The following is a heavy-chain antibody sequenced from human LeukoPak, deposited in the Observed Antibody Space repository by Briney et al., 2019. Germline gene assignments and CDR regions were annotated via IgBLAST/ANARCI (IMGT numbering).Heavy chain of an antibody. Sequence: SETLSLTCAVYGGSFSGYYWSWIRQPPGKGLEWIGEINHSGSTNYNPSLKSRVTISVDTSKNQFSLKLSSVTAADTAVYYCARVENGYSSGWYGAFDIWGQGTMVTVSS. V-gene: IGHV4-34*01. D-gene: IGHD6-19*01. CDR1: GGSFSGYY. CDR2: INHSGST. CDR3: ARVENGYSSGWYGAFDI. J-gene: IGHJ3*02.